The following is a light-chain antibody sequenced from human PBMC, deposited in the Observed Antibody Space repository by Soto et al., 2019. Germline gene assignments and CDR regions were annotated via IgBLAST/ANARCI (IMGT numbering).Light chain of an antibody. J-gene: IGKJ1*01. V-gene: IGKV3-20*01. CDR3: QQHGSSPRT. CDR1: QSSSSRY. CDR2: GAS. Sequence: IGLAKYRWTGRWSGGERASLSWAASQSSSSRYLAWYQQKPGQAPRLLIYGASRRATGIPDLFIGTGSGIHFSFAFGRLEPEDSAVHSCQQHGSSPRTLAEGTKVDI.